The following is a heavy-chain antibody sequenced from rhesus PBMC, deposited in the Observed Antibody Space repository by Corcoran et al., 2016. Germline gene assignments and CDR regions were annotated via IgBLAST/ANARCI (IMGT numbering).Heavy chain of an antibody. D-gene: IGHD3-9*01. CDR3: ARVRRVYEDDYGYYYSYFDY. V-gene: IGHV2S1*01. Sequence: QVTLKESGPALVKPTQTLTLTCTFPGFSLSTSGRGVGWSRQPPGKALEWRASIYWDDDKYTSTSLKSRRTLSKDTSKNQVVLTMTNMDPVDTATYYCARVRRVYEDDYGYYYSYFDYWGQGVLVTVSS. J-gene: IGHJ4*01. CDR2: IYWDDDK. CDR1: GFSLSTSGRG.